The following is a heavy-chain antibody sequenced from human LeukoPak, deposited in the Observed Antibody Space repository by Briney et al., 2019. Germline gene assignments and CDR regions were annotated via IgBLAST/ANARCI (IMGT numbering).Heavy chain of an antibody. V-gene: IGHV4-39*07. Sequence: SETLSLTCTVSGGSISSSSYYWGWIRQPPGKGLEWIGSIYYSGSTYYNPSLKSRVTISVDTSKNQFSLKLSSVTAADTAVYYCAREPIVVVITTLYYYYYGMDVWGQGTTVTVSS. D-gene: IGHD3-22*01. CDR1: GGSISSSSYY. CDR3: AREPIVVVITTLYYYYYGMDV. J-gene: IGHJ6*02. CDR2: IYYSGST.